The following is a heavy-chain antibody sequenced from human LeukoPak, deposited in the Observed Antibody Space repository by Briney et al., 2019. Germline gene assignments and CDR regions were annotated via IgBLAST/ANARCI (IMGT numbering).Heavy chain of an antibody. CDR1: GGSISSYY. J-gene: IGHJ4*02. D-gene: IGHD5-18*01. Sequence: SETLSLTCTVSGGSISSYYWSWIRQPPGKGLEWIGYISDSGSTNYSPSLKSRVTISVDTSKNQFSLKLSSVTAADTAVYYCARLLRGYSYGPFDNWGQGTLVAVS. CDR3: ARLLRGYSYGPFDN. V-gene: IGHV4-59*08. CDR2: ISDSGST.